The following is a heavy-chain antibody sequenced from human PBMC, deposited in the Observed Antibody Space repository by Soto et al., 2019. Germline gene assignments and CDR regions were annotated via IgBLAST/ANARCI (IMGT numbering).Heavy chain of an antibody. Sequence: PSETLSLTCTVSGGSITGSYWSWIRQPPGKGLEWIGYIYYSGSTNFNPSLKSRVTMSVDTSRNQFSLQLSSVTAADTAVYFCAKYRRTDAEGYTFDYWGQGALVTVSS. CDR1: GGSITGSY. V-gene: IGHV4-59*01. J-gene: IGHJ4*02. D-gene: IGHD2-2*02. CDR2: IYYSGST. CDR3: AKYRRTDAEGYTFDY.